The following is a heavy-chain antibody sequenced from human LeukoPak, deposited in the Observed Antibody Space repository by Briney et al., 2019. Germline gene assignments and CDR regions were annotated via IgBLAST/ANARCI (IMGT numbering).Heavy chain of an antibody. J-gene: IGHJ4*02. CDR3: MNPNHYGSGR. CDR1: GFTFSSYV. CDR2: ISNDGDNT. Sequence: GGSLRLSCAVSGFTFSSYVMHWVRQAPGKGLESVSGISNDGDNTYYADSVKGRFTISRDNSESTLYLQMSSLRPDDTAVYYCMNPNHYGSGRWGQGTLVTVSS. V-gene: IGHV3-64D*06. D-gene: IGHD3-10*01.